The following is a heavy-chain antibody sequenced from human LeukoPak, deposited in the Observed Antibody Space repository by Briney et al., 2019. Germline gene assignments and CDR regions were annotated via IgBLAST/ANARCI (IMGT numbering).Heavy chain of an antibody. CDR3: TRFLFYYDSSGYYDYFDY. D-gene: IGHD3-22*01. J-gene: IGHJ4*02. CDR2: INWNGGST. Sequence: PGGSLRLSCAASGFTFDDYGMSWVRQAPGKGLEWVSGINWNGGSTGYADSVKGRFTISRDNAKNTVYLQMNSLRAEDTAVYYCTRFLFYYDSSGYYDYFDYWGQGTLVTVSS. CDR1: GFTFDDYG. V-gene: IGHV3-20*04.